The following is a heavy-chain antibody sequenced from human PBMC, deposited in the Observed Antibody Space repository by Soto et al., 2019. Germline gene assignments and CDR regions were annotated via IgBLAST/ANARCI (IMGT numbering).Heavy chain of an antibody. V-gene: IGHV3-30*03. CDR3: VSGEGRNGHDTRFDY. Sequence: QMQLVESGGGVLQPGTSLKLSCVTSGFTFTDHGIHWVRQAPGKGLEWVADISVNGIDKWYQVSVEGRFIIFRANFKGTAYLQMNGLTFEDTPMYYCVSGEGRNGHDTRFDYWGKATKATASS. CDR2: ISVNGIDK. D-gene: IGHD5-12*01. J-gene: IGHJ4*02. CDR1: GFTFTDHG.